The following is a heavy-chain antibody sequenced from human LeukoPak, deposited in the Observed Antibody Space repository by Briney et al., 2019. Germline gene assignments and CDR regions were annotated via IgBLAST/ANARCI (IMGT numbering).Heavy chain of an antibody. V-gene: IGHV3-23*01. Sequence: GGSLRLSCAASGFTFSSYAMSWVRQAPGKGLEWVSDISGSGDNTYYADSVKGRFTISRDNSKNTLYVQVNSLGTEDTAAYYCAKGSYYDSSGSFYFDYWGQGSLVTVSS. D-gene: IGHD3-22*01. CDR2: ISGSGDNT. J-gene: IGHJ4*02. CDR3: AKGSYYDSSGSFYFDY. CDR1: GFTFSSYA.